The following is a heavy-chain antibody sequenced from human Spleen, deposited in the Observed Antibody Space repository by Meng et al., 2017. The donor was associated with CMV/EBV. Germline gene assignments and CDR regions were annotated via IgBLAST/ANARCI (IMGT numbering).Heavy chain of an antibody. Sequence: SETLSLTCTVSGGSISSSSYYWGWIRQPPGKGLEWIGSIYYSGSTNYNPSLKSRVTMSVDTSKNHFSLKLSSVTAADTAVYYCARGPRGYSYEKDWFDPWGQGTLVTVSS. V-gene: IGHV4-39*07. CDR3: ARGPRGYSYEKDWFDP. D-gene: IGHD5-18*01. J-gene: IGHJ5*02. CDR1: GGSISSSSYY. CDR2: IYYSGST.